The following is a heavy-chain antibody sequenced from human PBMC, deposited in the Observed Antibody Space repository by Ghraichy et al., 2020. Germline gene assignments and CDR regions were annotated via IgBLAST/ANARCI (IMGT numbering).Heavy chain of an antibody. Sequence: SETLSLTCTVSGGSISSSSYYWGWIRQPPGKGLEWIGSIYYSGSTYYNPSLKSRVTISVDTSKNQFSLKLSSVTAADTAVYYCARLGTYDYVWGSYRSLYYFDYWGQGTLVTVSS. CDR3: ARLGTYDYVWGSYRSLYYFDY. D-gene: IGHD3-16*02. CDR1: GGSISSSSYY. V-gene: IGHV4-39*01. CDR2: IYYSGST. J-gene: IGHJ4*02.